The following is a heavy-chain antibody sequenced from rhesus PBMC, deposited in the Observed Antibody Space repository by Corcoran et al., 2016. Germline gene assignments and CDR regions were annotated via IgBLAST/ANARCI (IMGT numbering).Heavy chain of an antibody. D-gene: IGHD5-24*01. V-gene: IGHV3-59*01. CDR2: ISNGGGST. CDR3: ARDPRGDFDY. J-gene: IGHJ4*01. CDR1: GFPFSHYY. Sequence: EVQLVESGGGLAKPGGSLRLSGAASGFPFSHYYMHWVRQASGKGLEWVSRISNGGGSTWYADSVKGRFTISRENAKNTLYLQMDSLRAEDTAVYYCARDPRGDFDYWGQGVLVTVSS.